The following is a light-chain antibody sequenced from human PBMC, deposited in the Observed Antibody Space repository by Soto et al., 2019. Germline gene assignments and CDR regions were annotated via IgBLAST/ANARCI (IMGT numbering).Light chain of an antibody. J-gene: IGKJ4*01. V-gene: IGKV1-12*01. CDR2: GAS. Sequence: DIQMTQSPASGSASIGDTVTITCRACQDISTMLALCQQIPGKAPKLLIYGASTLESGVPSRFSGRGSGTDFTPTISSMQPEDFATYYCQQANSFPLTFGGGTKVDIK. CDR3: QQANSFPLT. CDR1: QDISTM.